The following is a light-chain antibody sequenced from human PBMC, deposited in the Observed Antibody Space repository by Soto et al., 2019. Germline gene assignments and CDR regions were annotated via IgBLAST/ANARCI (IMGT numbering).Light chain of an antibody. CDR2: DVS. V-gene: IGLV2-14*01. CDR3: SSYTSSSTLMV. CDR1: SSDVGGYNY. J-gene: IGLJ2*01. Sequence: QSVLTQPASVSGSPGQSITISCTGTSSDVGGYNYVSWYQQHPGKAPQLMIYDVSNRPSGVSNRFSGSKSGNTASLTISGLHAEDEADYYCSSYTSSSTLMVFGGGTKLTVL.